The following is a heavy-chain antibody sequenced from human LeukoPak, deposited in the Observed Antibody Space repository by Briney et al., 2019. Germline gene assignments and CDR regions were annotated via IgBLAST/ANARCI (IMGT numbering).Heavy chain of an antibody. J-gene: IGHJ4*02. D-gene: IGHD6-19*01. CDR2: INHSGST. Sequence: GSLRLSCAASGFTFSSYAMSWVRQAPGKGLEWIGEINHSGSTNYNPSLKSRVTISVDTSKNQFSLKLSSVTAADTAVYYCARAGSFDYWGQGTLVTVSS. CDR1: GFTFSSYA. CDR3: ARAGSFDY. V-gene: IGHV4-34*01.